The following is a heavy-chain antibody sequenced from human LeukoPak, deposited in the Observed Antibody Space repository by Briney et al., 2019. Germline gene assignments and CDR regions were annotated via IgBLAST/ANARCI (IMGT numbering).Heavy chain of an antibody. CDR2: ISAYNGNT. J-gene: IGHJ3*02. D-gene: IGHD3-10*01. Sequence: ASVKVSCKASGYTFTSYGISWVRQAPGQGLEWMGWISAYNGNTNYAQKLQGRVTMTTDTSKSTAYMELTSLRSDDTAVYYCARDRWFGESDAFDIWGQGTMVTVSS. CDR1: GYTFTSYG. V-gene: IGHV1-18*01. CDR3: ARDRWFGESDAFDI.